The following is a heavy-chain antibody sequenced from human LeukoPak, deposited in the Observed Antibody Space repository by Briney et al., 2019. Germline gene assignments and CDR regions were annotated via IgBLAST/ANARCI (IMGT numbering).Heavy chain of an antibody. CDR3: ARQTSYSRGWTESWFDP. Sequence: ASETLSLTCTVSGGSFSVSWIRQPAERGLEWLGRIYSSGSTNYNPALKSRVTMSVATSKNQFSLKLSSVTAADTAVYYRARQTSYSRGWTESWFDPWGQGTLVTVSS. V-gene: IGHV4-4*07. J-gene: IGHJ5*02. CDR1: GGSFSV. D-gene: IGHD6-19*01. CDR2: IYSSGST.